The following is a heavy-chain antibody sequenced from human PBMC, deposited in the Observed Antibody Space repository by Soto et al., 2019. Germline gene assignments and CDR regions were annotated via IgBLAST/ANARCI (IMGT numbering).Heavy chain of an antibody. CDR2: ISSSSTI. CDR3: ARERYSSGLNWFDP. D-gene: IGHD6-19*01. V-gene: IGHV3-48*02. Sequence: EVQLVESGGGLVQPGGSLRLSCAASGFTFSSYIMNWVRQAPGKGLEWVSYISSSSTIYYADSVKGRFTISRDNAKNSLYLQMNSLRDEDTAVYYCARERYSSGLNWFDPWGQGTLVTVSS. J-gene: IGHJ5*02. CDR1: GFTFSSYI.